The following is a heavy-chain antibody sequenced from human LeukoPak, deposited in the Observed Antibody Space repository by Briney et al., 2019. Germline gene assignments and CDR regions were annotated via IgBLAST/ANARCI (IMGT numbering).Heavy chain of an antibody. CDR2: IKQDRSEK. Sequence: GGSLRLSCAASGLTFSNYWMSWVRQAPGKGLEWVANIKQDRSEKYYVDSVKGRFTISRDNAKNSLYLQMNSLRAEDTAVYYCARAHNWKYGTFDYWGQGTLVTVSS. CDR3: ARAHNWKYGTFDY. J-gene: IGHJ4*02. CDR1: GLTFSNYW. V-gene: IGHV3-7*01. D-gene: IGHD1-7*01.